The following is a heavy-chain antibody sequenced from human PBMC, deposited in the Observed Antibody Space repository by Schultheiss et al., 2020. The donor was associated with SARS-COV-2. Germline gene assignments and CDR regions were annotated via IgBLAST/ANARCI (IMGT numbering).Heavy chain of an antibody. CDR2: ISYDGSNK. V-gene: IGHV3-30-3*01. Sequence: GGSLRLSCAASGFTFSSYAMHWVRQAPGKGLEWVAVISYDGSNKYYADSVKGRFTISRDNSKNTIYLQMNRLRAEDMGIYYCARDGVRFMGANWFDPWGQGTLVTVSS. D-gene: IGHD3-3*01. CDR3: ARDGVRFMGANWFDP. CDR1: GFTFSSYA. J-gene: IGHJ5*02.